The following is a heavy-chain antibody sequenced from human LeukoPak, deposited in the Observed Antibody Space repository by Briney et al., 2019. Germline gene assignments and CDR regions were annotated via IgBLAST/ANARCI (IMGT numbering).Heavy chain of an antibody. Sequence: PXETLSLTCAVYGGSFSGYYWSWIRQPPGKGLEWIGEINHSGSTNYNPSLKSRVTISVDTSKNQFSLKLSSVTAADTAVYYCARVRECSSTSCYAKLTGFDPWGQGTLVTVSS. J-gene: IGHJ5*02. CDR1: GGSFSGYY. CDR2: INHSGST. CDR3: ARVRECSSTSCYAKLTGFDP. D-gene: IGHD2-2*01. V-gene: IGHV4-34*01.